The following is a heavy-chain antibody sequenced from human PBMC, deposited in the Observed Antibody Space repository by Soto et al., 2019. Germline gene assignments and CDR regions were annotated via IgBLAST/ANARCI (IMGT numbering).Heavy chain of an antibody. CDR1: GDSVSSNSAA. CDR3: ARDHGSRPDLYYYYGMDV. V-gene: IGHV6-1*01. Sequence: SQTLSLTCAISGDSVSSNSAAWNWIRQSPSRGLEWLGRTYYRSKWYNDYAVSVKSRITINPDTSKNQFSLQLNSVTPEDTAVYYCARDHGSRPDLYYYYGMDVWGQGTTVTVSS. D-gene: IGHD6-6*01. CDR2: TYYRSKWYN. J-gene: IGHJ6*02.